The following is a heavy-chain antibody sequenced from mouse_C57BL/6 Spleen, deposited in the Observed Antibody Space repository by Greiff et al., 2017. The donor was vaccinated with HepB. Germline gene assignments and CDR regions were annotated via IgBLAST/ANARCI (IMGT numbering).Heavy chain of an antibody. D-gene: IGHD3-2*02. CDR2: ISSGSSTI. CDR1: GFTFSDYG. V-gene: IGHV5-17*01. Sequence: EVKLMESGGGLVKPGGSLKLSCAASGFTFSDYGMHWVRQAPEKGLEWVAYISSGSSTIYYADTVKGRFTISRDNAKNTLFLQMTSLRSEDTAMYYCARPGQLRPTYAMDYWGQGTSVTVSS. J-gene: IGHJ4*01. CDR3: ARPGQLRPTYAMDY.